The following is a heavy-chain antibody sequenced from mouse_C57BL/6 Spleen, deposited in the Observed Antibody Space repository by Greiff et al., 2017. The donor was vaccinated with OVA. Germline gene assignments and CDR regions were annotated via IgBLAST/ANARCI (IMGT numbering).Heavy chain of an antibody. V-gene: IGHV5-9-1*02. D-gene: IGHD2-4*01. CDR1: GFTFSSYA. Sequence: VQLKESGEGLVKPGGSLKLSCAASGFTFSSYAMSWVRQTPEKRLEWVAYISSGGDYIYYADTVKGRFTISRDNARNTLYLQMSSLKSEDTAMYYCTRDNDYDGTYYFDYWGQGTTLTVSS. CDR2: ISSGGDYI. CDR3: TRDNDYDGTYYFDY. J-gene: IGHJ2*01.